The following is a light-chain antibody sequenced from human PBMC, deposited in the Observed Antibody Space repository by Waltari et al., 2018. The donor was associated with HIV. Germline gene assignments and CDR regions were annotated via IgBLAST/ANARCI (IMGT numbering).Light chain of an antibody. CDR1: SSDVGSSNR. CDR3: SSYTSSSTWV. CDR2: EVS. J-gene: IGLJ3*02. V-gene: IGLV2-18*02. Sequence: QSDLTQPHSVSGSPGQSVTISCTGTSSDVGSSNRVSLYNQPPGTAPKLMIYEVSNRPSGVPDRFSGSKSGNTASLTISGLQAEDEADYYCSSYTSSSTWVFGGGTKLTVL.